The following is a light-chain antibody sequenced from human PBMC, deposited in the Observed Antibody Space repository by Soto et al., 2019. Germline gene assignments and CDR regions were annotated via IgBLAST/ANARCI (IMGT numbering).Light chain of an antibody. Sequence: VLAQPASVSGSPEQSVTISCTGTSSDVGTYNLVSWYQQHPGKAPKLIIYEVTERPSGVSNRFSGSEFGNTASLTISGLLPEDEADYYCCSYGGSSALPYVFGTGTKVTVL. CDR3: CSYGGSSALPYV. CDR1: SSDVGTYNL. J-gene: IGLJ1*01. V-gene: IGLV2-23*02. CDR2: EVT.